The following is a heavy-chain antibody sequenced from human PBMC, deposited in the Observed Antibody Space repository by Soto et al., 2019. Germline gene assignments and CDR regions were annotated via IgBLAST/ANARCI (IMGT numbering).Heavy chain of an antibody. CDR1: GLIFSNHW. V-gene: IGHV3-7*03. Sequence: EVQLVESGGGLVQPGTSLRLSCVASGLIFSNHWLSWVRQAPGKGLEWVANIKQDGSEKYYVDSVKGRFTISRDNAKNSLYLQMNSLRADDTAVYYCTTLSSTWPTGGDYWGQVTLVTVSS. J-gene: IGHJ4*02. CDR2: IKQDGSEK. D-gene: IGHD6-13*01. CDR3: TTLSSTWPTGGDY.